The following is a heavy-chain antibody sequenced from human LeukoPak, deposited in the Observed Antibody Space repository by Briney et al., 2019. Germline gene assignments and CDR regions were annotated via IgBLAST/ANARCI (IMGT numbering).Heavy chain of an antibody. Sequence: SQTLSLTCTVSGYAITSGGFSWNWIRQPPGEGLEWIGCIYDRGPAYYNPSLKSRFTISVDRPKNQFFLNVTSLTAADTAVYYCARSRQASGLFNSWGQGARVVVSS. CDR2: IYDRGPA. J-gene: IGHJ5*01. CDR1: GYAITSGGFS. CDR3: ARSRQASGLFNS. V-gene: IGHV4-30-2*01. D-gene: IGHD3-10*01.